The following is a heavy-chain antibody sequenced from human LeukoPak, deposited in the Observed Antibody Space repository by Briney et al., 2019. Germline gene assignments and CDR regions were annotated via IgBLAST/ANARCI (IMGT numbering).Heavy chain of an antibody. Sequence: GASVKVSCKASGYTFNSYGISWVRQAPGQGLEWMGWISAYNGNTNYAQKLQGRVTMTTDTSTSTAYMELRSLRSDDTAVYYCARERHYDFWSGSTYYYYGMDVWGQGTTVTVSS. J-gene: IGHJ6*02. CDR1: GYTFNSYG. V-gene: IGHV1-18*01. D-gene: IGHD3-3*01. CDR2: ISAYNGNT. CDR3: ARERHYDFWSGSTYYYYGMDV.